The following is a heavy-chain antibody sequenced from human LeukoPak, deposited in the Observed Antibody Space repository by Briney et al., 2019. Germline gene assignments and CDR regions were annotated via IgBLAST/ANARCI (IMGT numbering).Heavy chain of an antibody. CDR2: IYYSGST. J-gene: IGHJ6*03. CDR3: ARDRFLPPYYYYMDV. Sequence: SETLSLTCTVSGGSISSHYWSWIRQPPGKGLEWIGYIYYSGSTNYNPSLKSRVTISVDTSKNQFSLKLSSVTAADTAVYYCARDRFLPPYYYYMDVWGKGTTVTV. D-gene: IGHD3-3*01. CDR1: GGSISSHY. V-gene: IGHV4-59*11.